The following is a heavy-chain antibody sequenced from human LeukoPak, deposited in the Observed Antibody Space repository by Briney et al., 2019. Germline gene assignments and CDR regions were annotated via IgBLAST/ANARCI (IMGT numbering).Heavy chain of an antibody. CDR1: GGSISSSSLF. J-gene: IGHJ3*02. CDR2: IYNSGST. Sequence: SETLSLTFTVSGGSISSSSLFWGWIRQPPGKGLEWIGTIYNSGSTYYNASLKNRVTISVDTSKNQFSLRLSSVTAADAAVYYCARHGASQLLYPLVIWGQGTMVSVSS. V-gene: IGHV4-39*01. D-gene: IGHD2-2*02. CDR3: ARHGASQLLYPLVI.